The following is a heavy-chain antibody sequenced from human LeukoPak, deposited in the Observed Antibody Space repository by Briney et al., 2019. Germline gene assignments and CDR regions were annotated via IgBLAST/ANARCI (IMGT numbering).Heavy chain of an antibody. V-gene: IGHV4-30-4*01. J-gene: IGHJ4*02. D-gene: IGHD5-12*01. CDR1: GASISSGDYL. CDR2: IYYSGST. CDR3: ARLVYSGYDFLLDY. Sequence: SETLSLTCTVSGASISSGDYLWSWIRQPPGMGLEWIGNIYYSGSTNYNASLKSRVTISIDTSKNQFSLKLSSVTAADTAVYYCARLVYSGYDFLLDYWGQGTLVTVSS.